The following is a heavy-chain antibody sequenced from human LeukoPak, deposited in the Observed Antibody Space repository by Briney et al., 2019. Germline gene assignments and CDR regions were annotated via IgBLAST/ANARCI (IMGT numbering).Heavy chain of an antibody. V-gene: IGHV3-74*03. CDR2: INIDGSSV. D-gene: IGHD5-18*01. CDR3: VRDRSYGAFDY. Sequence: GGSLRLSCTASGFSLSNFWVYWVRQVPGEGLVWVSGINIDGSSVTYADFVKGRFTISRDNAKNTVYLQMNSLRTEDTAFYHCVRDRSYGAFDYWGQGTLVTVSS. J-gene: IGHJ4*02. CDR1: GFSLSNFW.